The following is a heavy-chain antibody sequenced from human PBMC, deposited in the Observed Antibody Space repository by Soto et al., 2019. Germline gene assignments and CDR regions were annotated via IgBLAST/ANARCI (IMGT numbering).Heavy chain of an antibody. CDR3: AIGSEQPGYYYYGMDV. CDR1: GYTFTSYG. D-gene: IGHD6-13*01. V-gene: IGHV1-18*04. Sequence: QVQLVQSGAEVKKPGAAVKVSCKASGYTFTSYGISWVRQAPGQGLEWMGWISAYNGNTNYAQKLQGRVTMTTDTSTSTAYMELRSLRSDDTAVYYCAIGSEQPGYYYYGMDVWGQGTTVTVSS. CDR2: ISAYNGNT. J-gene: IGHJ6*02.